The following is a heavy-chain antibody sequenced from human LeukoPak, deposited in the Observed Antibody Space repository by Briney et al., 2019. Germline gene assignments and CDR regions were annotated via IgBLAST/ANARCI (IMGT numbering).Heavy chain of an antibody. Sequence: ASVKVSCKSSGYTFTNCYMHWVRQAPGQGLDWMGIINPSGGSTSYAQKFQGRVTMTRDTSTSTVYMELSSLRSEDTAVYYCASSLAAAGYYFDYWGQGTLVTVSS. V-gene: IGHV1-46*01. D-gene: IGHD6-13*01. J-gene: IGHJ4*02. CDR2: INPSGGST. CDR3: ASSLAAAGYYFDY. CDR1: GYTFTNCY.